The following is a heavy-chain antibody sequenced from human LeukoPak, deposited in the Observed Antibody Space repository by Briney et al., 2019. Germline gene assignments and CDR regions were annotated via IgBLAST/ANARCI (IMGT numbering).Heavy chain of an antibody. CDR2: IYAGGST. CDR3: ATPRSYSSSWFQFDS. D-gene: IGHD6-13*01. Sequence: GGSLRLSCAASGFTVSTNYVSWVRQAPGKGLEWVSVIYAGGSTYYADSVKGRFTISRDNSKNTLYLQMISLRAEDTAVYYCATPRSYSSSWFQFDSWGQGTLVTVSS. V-gene: IGHV3-66*01. J-gene: IGHJ4*02. CDR1: GFTVSTNY.